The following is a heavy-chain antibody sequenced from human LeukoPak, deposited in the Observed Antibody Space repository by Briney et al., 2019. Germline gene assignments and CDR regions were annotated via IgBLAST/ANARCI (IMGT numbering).Heavy chain of an antibody. J-gene: IGHJ4*02. CDR2: IYYSGST. Sequence: SETLSLTCTVSGGSISSYYWSWIRQPPGKGLEWIGYIYYSGSTNYSPSLKSRVTISVDTSKNQFSLKLSSVTAADTAVYYCARRSDYWGQGTLVTVSS. CDR3: ARRSDY. CDR1: GGSISSYY. V-gene: IGHV4-59*01.